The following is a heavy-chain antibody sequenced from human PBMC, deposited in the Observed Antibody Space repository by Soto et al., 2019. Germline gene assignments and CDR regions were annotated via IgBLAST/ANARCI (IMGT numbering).Heavy chain of an antibody. D-gene: IGHD2-2*01. J-gene: IGHJ6*02. V-gene: IGHV1-2*04. Sequence: SVKVACKSSVYTLTRYYMHLVRQAPGQGLEWMGWINPNSGGTNYAQKFQGWVTMTRDTSISTAYMELSRLRSDDTAVYYCAREPFSNYLSSYGMDVWGQGTTVTVSS. CDR2: INPNSGGT. CDR1: VYTLTRYY. CDR3: AREPFSNYLSSYGMDV.